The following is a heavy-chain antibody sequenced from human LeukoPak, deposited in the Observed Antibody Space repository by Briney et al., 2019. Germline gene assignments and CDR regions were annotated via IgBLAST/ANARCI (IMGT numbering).Heavy chain of an antibody. D-gene: IGHD5-18*01. Sequence: SETLSLTCTVSGGSISSSSYYWGWIRQPPGKGLEWIGSTYYSGSTYYNPSLKSRVTISVDTSKNQFSLKLSSVTAADTAVYYCARGPRGYSYGELNWGQGTLVTVSS. J-gene: IGHJ4*02. V-gene: IGHV4-39*01. CDR3: ARGPRGYSYGELN. CDR1: GGSISSSSYY. CDR2: TYYSGST.